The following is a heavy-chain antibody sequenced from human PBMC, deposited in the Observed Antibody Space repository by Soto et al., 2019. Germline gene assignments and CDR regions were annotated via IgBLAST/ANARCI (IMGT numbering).Heavy chain of an antibody. CDR1: GGTFSSYA. CDR3: ARDPSLWGPRDAFDI. J-gene: IGHJ3*02. V-gene: IGHV1-69*13. Sequence: SVKVSCKASGGTFSSYAISWVRQSPGQGLEWMGGIIPIFGTANYAQKFQGRVTITADESTSTAYMELSSLRSEDTAVYYCARDPSLWGPRDAFDIWGQGTMVTVS. CDR2: IIPIFGTA. D-gene: IGHD3-16*01.